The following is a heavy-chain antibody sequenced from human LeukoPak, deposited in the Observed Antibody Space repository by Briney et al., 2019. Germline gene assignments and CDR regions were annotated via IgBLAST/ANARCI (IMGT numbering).Heavy chain of an antibody. J-gene: IGHJ4*02. D-gene: IGHD3-9*01. V-gene: IGHV4-4*09. CDR3: ATSYDNKIVPYDC. Sequence: SETLSLTCTVSGVSITSYKWSWLRQSPGKGLEWIGFISTGGRTDYNPSLTSRVSMSVDTSKSQVSLRLSSVTAEDTAVYYCATSYDNKIVPYDCWGQGILVTVSS. CDR1: GVSITSYK. CDR2: ISTGGRT.